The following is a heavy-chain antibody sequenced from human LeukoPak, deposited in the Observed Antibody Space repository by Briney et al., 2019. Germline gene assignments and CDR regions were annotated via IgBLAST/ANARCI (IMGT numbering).Heavy chain of an antibody. Sequence: GGSLRLSCAASGFTFSSYAMSWVRQAPGKGLEWVSAISGSGGSTYYADSVKGRFTISRDNSKNTLYLQMNSLRAEDTAVYYCAAGGYSIGWYNRGAFDIWGQGTMVTVSS. J-gene: IGHJ3*02. CDR1: GFTFSSYA. V-gene: IGHV3-23*01. D-gene: IGHD6-19*01. CDR3: AAGGYSIGWYNRGAFDI. CDR2: ISGSGGST.